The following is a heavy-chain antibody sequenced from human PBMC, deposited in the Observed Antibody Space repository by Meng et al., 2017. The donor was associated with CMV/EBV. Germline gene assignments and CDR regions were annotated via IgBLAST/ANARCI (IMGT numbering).Heavy chain of an antibody. Sequence: SGATVVKPTQTFTLTCTFSGFPLRTSGVGVAWIRLPPGKALEWLALIYCNDDKLHSPSLKSRLTITEDTSKNQVVLTMTNMDPVDTATYYCAHRRHDPPYGDYDGGFDYWGQGTLVTVSS. D-gene: IGHD4-17*01. CDR3: AHRRHDPPYGDYDGGFDY. CDR1: GFPLRTSGVG. CDR2: IYCNDDK. J-gene: IGHJ4*02. V-gene: IGHV2-5*01.